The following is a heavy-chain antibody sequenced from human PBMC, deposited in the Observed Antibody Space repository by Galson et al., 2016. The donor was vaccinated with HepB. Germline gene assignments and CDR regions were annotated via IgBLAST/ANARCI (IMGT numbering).Heavy chain of an antibody. CDR2: VFYTGKT. J-gene: IGHJ4*02. Sequence: SETLSLTCAVSGGSITGYYWSWIRQSPGKGLESIGYVFYTGKTNYNPSLQSRVTMSVDTSKRSFSLNLNPVTADDTAVYYCVAGNGCLDFWSQGTLVTVS. CDR3: VAGNGCLDF. CDR1: GGSITGYY. V-gene: IGHV4-59*01. D-gene: IGHD6-19*01.